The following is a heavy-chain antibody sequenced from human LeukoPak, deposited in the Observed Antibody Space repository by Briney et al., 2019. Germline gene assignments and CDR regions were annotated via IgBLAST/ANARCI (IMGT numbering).Heavy chain of an antibody. CDR3: AREKGYYYDSSGYHPIDY. Sequence: SETLSLTCTVSGGSISSGSYYWSCIRQPAGKGLEWIGRIYTSGTTNYNPSLKSRVTSSVDTSKRQFSLKLSSVTAADTAVYYCAREKGYYYDSSGYHPIDYWGQGTLVSVSS. J-gene: IGHJ4*02. CDR2: IYTSGTT. D-gene: IGHD3-22*01. CDR1: GGSISSGSYY. V-gene: IGHV4-61*02.